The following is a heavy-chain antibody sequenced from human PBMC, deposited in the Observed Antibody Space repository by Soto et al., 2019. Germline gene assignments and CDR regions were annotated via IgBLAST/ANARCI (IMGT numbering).Heavy chain of an antibody. D-gene: IGHD3-22*01. CDR1: GGTFSSYA. CDR3: ASTYYYDSSGYYPTFDY. CDR2: IIPIFGTA. J-gene: IGHJ4*02. V-gene: IGHV1-69*13. Sequence: ASVKVSCKASGGTFSSYAISCVRQAPGQGLEWMGGIIPIFGTANYAQKFQGRVTITADESTSTAYMELSSLRSEDTAVYYCASTYYYDSSGYYPTFDYWGQGTLVTVSS.